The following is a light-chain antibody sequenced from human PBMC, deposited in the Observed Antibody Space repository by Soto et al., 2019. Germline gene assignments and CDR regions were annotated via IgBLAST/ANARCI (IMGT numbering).Light chain of an antibody. V-gene: IGLV2-14*01. CDR3: SSYTSSSTSYVV. Sequence: QSALTQPASVSGSPGQSITISCTGTSSDVGGYNYVSWYQQHPGKAPKLMIYDVSNRPSGVSNRFSGSKSGNTASLTISGLQAEDEADYYCSSYTSSSTSYVVIGGGTKLTVL. CDR1: SSDVGGYNY. CDR2: DVS. J-gene: IGLJ2*01.